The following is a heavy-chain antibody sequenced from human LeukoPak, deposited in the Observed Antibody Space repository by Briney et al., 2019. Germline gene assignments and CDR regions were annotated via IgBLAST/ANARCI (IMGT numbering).Heavy chain of an antibody. CDR2: INWNGGST. Sequence: GGSLRLSCATSGFTFDDYGMSWVRQAPGKGLEWVSDINWNGGSTGYADSVKGRFTISRDNAKNSLYLQMNSLRAEDTAVYYCAKDDSSPVVVVAATPNWGQGTLVTVSS. D-gene: IGHD2-15*01. J-gene: IGHJ4*02. CDR3: AKDDSSPVVVVAATPN. CDR1: GFTFDDYG. V-gene: IGHV3-20*04.